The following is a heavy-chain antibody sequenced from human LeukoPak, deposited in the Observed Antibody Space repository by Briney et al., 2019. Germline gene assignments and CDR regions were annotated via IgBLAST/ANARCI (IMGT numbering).Heavy chain of an antibody. J-gene: IGHJ4*02. Sequence: PGGSLRLSCAASGFTFDDYAMHWVRQAPGKGLEWVSLISGDGGSTYYADSVKGRFTISRDNSKNSLYLQMNSLRTEDTALYYCATDFLLWFGEPTFIDYWGQGTLVTVSS. CDR1: GFTFDDYA. D-gene: IGHD3-10*01. CDR3: ATDFLLWFGEPTFIDY. CDR2: ISGDGGST. V-gene: IGHV3-43*02.